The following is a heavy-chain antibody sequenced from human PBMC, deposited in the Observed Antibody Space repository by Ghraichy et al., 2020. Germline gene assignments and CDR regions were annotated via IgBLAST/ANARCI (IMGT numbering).Heavy chain of an antibody. Sequence: SQTLSLTCTVSGGSISSGGYYWSWIRQHPGKGLEWIGYIYYSGSTYYNPSLKSRVTISVDTSKNQFSLKLSSVTAADTAVYYCARDRQYSYEGGHAFDIWGQGTMVTVSS. J-gene: IGHJ3*02. CDR2: IYYSGST. CDR3: ARDRQYSYEGGHAFDI. V-gene: IGHV4-31*03. D-gene: IGHD5-18*01. CDR1: GGSISSGGYY.